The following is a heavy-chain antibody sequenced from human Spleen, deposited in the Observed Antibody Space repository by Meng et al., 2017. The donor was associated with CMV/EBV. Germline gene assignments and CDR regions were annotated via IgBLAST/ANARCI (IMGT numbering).Heavy chain of an antibody. D-gene: IGHD3-3*01. CDR3: ATERRSYDFWSGYLKRGYNWFDP. CDR2: FDPEDGET. V-gene: IGHV1-24*01. CDR1: GYTLTELS. Sequence: ASVKVSCKVSGYTLTELSMHWVRQAPGKGLEWMGGFDPEDGETIYAQKFQGRVTMTEDTSTDTAYMELSSLRSEDTAVYYCATERRSYDFWSGYLKRGYNWFDPWGQGTLVTVSS. J-gene: IGHJ5*02.